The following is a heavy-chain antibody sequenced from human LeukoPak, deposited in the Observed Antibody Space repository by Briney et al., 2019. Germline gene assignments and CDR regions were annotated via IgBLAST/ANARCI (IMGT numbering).Heavy chain of an antibody. CDR3: ARRKKKAVAGFDY. J-gene: IGHJ4*02. V-gene: IGHV3-48*02. CDR1: GFTFSSYS. CDR2: ISSSSSTI. Sequence: GGSLRLSCAASGFTFSSYSMNWVRQAPGKGLEWVSYISSSSSTIYYADSVKGRFTISRDNAKNSLHLQMNSLRDEDTAVYYCARRKKKAVAGFDYWGQGTLVTVSS. D-gene: IGHD6-19*01.